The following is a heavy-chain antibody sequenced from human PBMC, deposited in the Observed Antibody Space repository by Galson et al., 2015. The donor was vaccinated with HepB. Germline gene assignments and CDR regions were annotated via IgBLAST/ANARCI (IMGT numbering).Heavy chain of an antibody. CDR2: FDPDDGET. CDR3: ATPALNSIRDYCGGDCYAV. Sequence: SVTVSCKVSGSTLTELSMHWVRQAPGKGLEWMGGFDPDDGETIYAQKFQGRVTMTEDTSTDTAYMELSSLRSEDTAVYYCATPALNSIRDYCGGDCYAVWGQGTLVTVSS. CDR1: GSTLTELS. V-gene: IGHV1-24*01. D-gene: IGHD2-21*02. J-gene: IGHJ4*02.